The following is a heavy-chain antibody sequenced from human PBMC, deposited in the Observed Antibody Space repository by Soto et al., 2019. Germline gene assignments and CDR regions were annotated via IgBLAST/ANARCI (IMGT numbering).Heavy chain of an antibody. CDR1: GGTFSSYR. Sequence: SVKVSCKASGGTFSSYRINWVRQAPGQGLEWVGGIVPIYRTADYAQKFQGRVTITADESARTSYMELRSLKSQDTAAYYCVRDSGAKLSSSWGQGTLVTVSS. CDR3: VRDSGAKLSSS. J-gene: IGHJ4*02. CDR2: IVPIYRTA. V-gene: IGHV1-69*13. D-gene: IGHD6-13*01.